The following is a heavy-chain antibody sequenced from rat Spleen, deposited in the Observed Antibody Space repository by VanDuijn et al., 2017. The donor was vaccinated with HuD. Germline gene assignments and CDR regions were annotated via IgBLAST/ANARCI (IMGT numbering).Heavy chain of an antibody. CDR3: TRHDYSGVITNWFAY. D-gene: IGHD4-4*01. V-gene: IGHV5-29*01. Sequence: EVQLVESGGGLVQPGRSLKLSCAASGMSFTNYDMAWVRQAPTKGLEWVATISYDGISTYYRDSVRGRFSISSDNAKTTLYLQMDSLRSEDAATYYCTRHDYSGVITNWFAYWGQGTLVTVSS. CDR2: ISYDGIST. CDR1: GMSFTNYD. J-gene: IGHJ3*01.